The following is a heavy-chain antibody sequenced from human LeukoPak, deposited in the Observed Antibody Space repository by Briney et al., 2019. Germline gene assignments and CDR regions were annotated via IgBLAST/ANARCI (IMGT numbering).Heavy chain of an antibody. CDR1: AFTPTSFW. CDR2: ISYDGSKK. V-gene: IGHV3-30*19. CDR3: ASDVNGAFDI. Sequence: RRSLSPSCALSAFTPTSFWMRWVRHAPGDGMEWVEVISYDGSKKYNTDSVKGRFTISRDNSKNTLYLQMNSLRAEDTAVYYCASDVNGAFDIWGQGTMVSVSS. J-gene: IGHJ3*02. D-gene: IGHD2-8*01.